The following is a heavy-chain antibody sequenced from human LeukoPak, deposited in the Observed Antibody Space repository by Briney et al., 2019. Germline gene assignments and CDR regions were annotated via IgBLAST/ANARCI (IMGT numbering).Heavy chain of an antibody. J-gene: IGHJ3*02. Sequence: SETLSLTCTVSGGSISSYYWSWIRQPAGKGLEWIGRIYTSGSTNYNPSLKSRVTVSVDTSKNQFSLELSSVTAADTAVYYCAVCSVTGRAFDIWGQGTMVTVSS. D-gene: IGHD3-10*02. CDR2: IYTSGST. CDR3: AVCSVTGRAFDI. CDR1: GGSISSYY. V-gene: IGHV4-4*07.